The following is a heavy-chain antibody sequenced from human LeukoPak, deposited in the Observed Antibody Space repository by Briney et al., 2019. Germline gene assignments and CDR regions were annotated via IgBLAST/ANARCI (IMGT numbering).Heavy chain of an antibody. CDR1: GYTFTGYY. D-gene: IGHD3-10*01. V-gene: IGHV1-2*02. J-gene: IGHJ4*02. CDR3: ARGLLWFGELDLYYFDY. CDR2: INPNSGGT. Sequence: ASVKVSCKASGYTFTGYYMHWVRQAPGQGLEWMGWINPNSGGTIYAQKFQGRVTMTRDTSISTAYMELSRLRSVDTAVYYCARGLLWFGELDLYYFDYWGQGTLVTVSS.